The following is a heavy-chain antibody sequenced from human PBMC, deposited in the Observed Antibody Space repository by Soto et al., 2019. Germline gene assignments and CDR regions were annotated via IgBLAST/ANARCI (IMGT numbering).Heavy chain of an antibody. J-gene: IGHJ3*01. CDR1: GFTISNYW. V-gene: IGHV3-7*03. Sequence: GESLKISCAAPGFTISNYWMSWARQAPGKGLEWVADIKQDGTKTYYVDSVKGRFTISRDNAKNSLYLQMNSLTAEDTAVYYCARGGAALDVWGQGTMVTVSS. D-gene: IGHD1-26*01. CDR3: ARGGAALDV. CDR2: IKQDGTKT.